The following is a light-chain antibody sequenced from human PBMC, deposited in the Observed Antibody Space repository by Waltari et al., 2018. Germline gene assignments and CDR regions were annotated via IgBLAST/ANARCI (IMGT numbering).Light chain of an antibody. V-gene: IGKV3-11*01. J-gene: IGKJ5*01. Sequence: DIVLTQSPGTLSLSPGERATLSCRASQSVNRYLAWYQHKPGQAPRLLIYDASNRATGIPARFSDSGSGTDFTLTISSLEPEDFAVYYCQQRANWPPVTFGQGTRLEIK. CDR1: QSVNRY. CDR2: DAS. CDR3: QQRANWPPVT.